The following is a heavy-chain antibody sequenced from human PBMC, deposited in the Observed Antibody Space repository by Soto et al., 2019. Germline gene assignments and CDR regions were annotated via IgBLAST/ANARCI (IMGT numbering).Heavy chain of an antibody. D-gene: IGHD3-22*01. V-gene: IGHV3-9*01. CDR3: AKDMPYYYDSSGYYYGDAFDI. Sequence: QPGGSLRLSCAASGFTFDDYAMHWVRQAPGKGLEWVSGISWNSGSIGYADSVKGRFTISRDNAKNSLYLQMNSLRAEDTALYYCAKDMPYYYDSSGYYYGDAFDIWGQGTMVTVSS. CDR2: ISWNSGSI. CDR1: GFTFDDYA. J-gene: IGHJ3*02.